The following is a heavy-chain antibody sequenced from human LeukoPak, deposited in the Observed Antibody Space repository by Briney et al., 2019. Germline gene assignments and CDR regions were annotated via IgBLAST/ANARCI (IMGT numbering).Heavy chain of an antibody. V-gene: IGHV3-74*01. D-gene: IGHD6-13*01. Sequence: GGSLRLSCAASGFTFSSYWMHWVRQVPGQGLVWISRINNDGSRTNYADSVKGRVTISRNNAKNTVSLKMNSLRGEDTAVYYCARDDAADGIIFDYWGQGTLVTVSS. CDR3: ARDDAADGIIFDY. CDR2: INNDGSRT. CDR1: GFTFSSYW. J-gene: IGHJ4*02.